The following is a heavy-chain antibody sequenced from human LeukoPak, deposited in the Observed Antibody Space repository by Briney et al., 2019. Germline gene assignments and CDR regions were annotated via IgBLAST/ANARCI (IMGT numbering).Heavy chain of an antibody. CDR2: INHSGST. CDR1: GGSFSGYY. J-gene: IGHJ6*04. CDR3: ARGPRRRYGGYDSTPRYGMDV. V-gene: IGHV4-34*01. Sequence: SETLSLTCAVYGGSFSGYYWSWIRQPPGKGLEWIGEINHSGSTNYNPSIKSRVTISADTTKNQFPLKLSSVTAADTAVYYCARGPRRRYGGYDSTPRYGMDVWGKGTTVTVSS. D-gene: IGHD5-12*01.